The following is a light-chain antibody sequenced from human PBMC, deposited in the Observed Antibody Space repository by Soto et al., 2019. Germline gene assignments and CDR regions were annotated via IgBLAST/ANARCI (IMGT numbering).Light chain of an antibody. CDR3: CSYAGSNTYV. CDR2: EDN. V-gene: IGLV2-23*01. Sequence: QAASVSGSPGQSITVFCTGSSSDVGNYNLVSWYQHHPGEAPQLIVYEDNKRPSGVSNRFSGSKSGNTASLTISGLQAEDEADYYCCSYAGSNTYVFGTGTKLTVL. CDR1: SSDVGNYNL. J-gene: IGLJ1*01.